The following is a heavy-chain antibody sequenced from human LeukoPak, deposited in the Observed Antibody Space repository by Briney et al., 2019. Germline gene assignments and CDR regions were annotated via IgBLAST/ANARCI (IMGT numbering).Heavy chain of an antibody. V-gene: IGHV4-38-2*01. CDR3: AIGPGYSSGWYLY. D-gene: IGHD6-19*01. Sequence: PSETLSLTCAVSGYSISSGYYWGWIRQPPGKGLEWIGSIYHSGSTYYNPSLKSRVTISVDTSKNQFSLKLSSVTATDTAVYYCAIGPGYSSGWYLYWGQGTPVTVSS. CDR2: IYHSGST. CDR1: GYSISSGYY. J-gene: IGHJ4*02.